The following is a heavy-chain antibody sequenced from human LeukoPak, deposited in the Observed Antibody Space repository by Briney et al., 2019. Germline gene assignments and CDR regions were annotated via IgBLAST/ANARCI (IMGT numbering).Heavy chain of an antibody. V-gene: IGHV3-23*01. J-gene: IGHJ3*02. Sequence: GGSLRLSCAASGFTFSSYSMNWVRQAPGKGLEWVSGISGSGGSTHYADSVKDRFTISRDNSKNTLYLQMNSLRAEDTAVYYCAKETVVVVAATPDAFDIWGQGTMVTVSS. CDR2: ISGSGGST. CDR1: GFTFSSYS. CDR3: AKETVVVVAATPDAFDI. D-gene: IGHD2-15*01.